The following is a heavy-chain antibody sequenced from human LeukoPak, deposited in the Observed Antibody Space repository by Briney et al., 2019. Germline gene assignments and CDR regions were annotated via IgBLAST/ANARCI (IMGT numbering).Heavy chain of an antibody. CDR1: GYTFTGYY. D-gene: IGHD3-10*01. CDR3: ASTRIPMLRGPFDP. V-gene: IGHV1-24*01. J-gene: IGHJ5*02. CDR2: FDPEEGEA. Sequence: ASVKVSCKASGYTFTGYYMHWVRQAPGKGLEWMGGFDPEEGEAIYAQTFQGRVTMTEDTSTDTAYMELSSLRSGDTAVYYCASTRIPMLRGPFDPWGQGTLVTVSS.